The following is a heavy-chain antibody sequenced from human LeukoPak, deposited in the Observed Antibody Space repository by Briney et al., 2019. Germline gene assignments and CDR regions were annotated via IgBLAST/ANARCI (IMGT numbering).Heavy chain of an antibody. D-gene: IGHD3-16*01. V-gene: IGHV4-30-4*07. J-gene: IGHJ4*02. CDR1: GGSISSGGYS. CDR3: TRGAGWLIDY. Sequence: SQTLSLTCAVSGGSISSGGYSWSWIRQPPGKGLEWIGYFYNSGSSTYNPSLKSRVTISVDTSKGQFSLKVNSVTAADTAVYYCTRGAGWLIDYWGQGILVTVSS. CDR2: FYNSGSS.